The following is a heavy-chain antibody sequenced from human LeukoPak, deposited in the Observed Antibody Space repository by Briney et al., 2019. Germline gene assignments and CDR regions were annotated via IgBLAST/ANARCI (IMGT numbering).Heavy chain of an antibody. V-gene: IGHV3-7*01. CDR3: ARDLSYFDY. CDR1: GLIFSSHW. J-gene: IGHJ4*02. Sequence: GGSLRLSCAASGLIFSSHWMSWVRQAPGKGLEWVANIRQDGSSKYYVDSVKGRFTISRDNAKNSLYLQMNSLRVEDTAVYYCARDLSYFDYWGQGALVTVSS. CDR2: IRQDGSSK.